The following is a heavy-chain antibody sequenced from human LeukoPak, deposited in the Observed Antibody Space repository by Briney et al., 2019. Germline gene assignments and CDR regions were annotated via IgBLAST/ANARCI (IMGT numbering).Heavy chain of an antibody. D-gene: IGHD6-19*01. CDR2: ISSSSSYI. V-gene: IGHV3-21*01. Sequence: GGSLRLSCAASGFTFSNYWMIWVRQAPGKGLEWVSSISSSSSYIYYADSVKGRFTISRDNAKNSLYLQMNSLRAEATAVYYCARDVIAVAGTVYYYYGMDVWGQGTTVTVSS. CDR3: ARDVIAVAGTVYYYYGMDV. CDR1: GFTFSNYW. J-gene: IGHJ6*02.